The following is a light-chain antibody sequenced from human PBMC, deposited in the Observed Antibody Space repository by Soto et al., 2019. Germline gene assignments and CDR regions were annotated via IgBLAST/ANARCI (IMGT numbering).Light chain of an antibody. CDR3: SSYAGSNSYV. CDR1: SSDVGGYDF. CDR2: EVS. Sequence: QSVLTQPPSASGSPGQSVTISCTGTSSDVGGYDFVSWYQQHPGKAPKLMIHEVSKRPSGVPDRFSGSKSGNTASLTVSGLQAEDEADYYSSSYAGSNSYVFGTGTKVTVL. J-gene: IGLJ1*01. V-gene: IGLV2-8*01.